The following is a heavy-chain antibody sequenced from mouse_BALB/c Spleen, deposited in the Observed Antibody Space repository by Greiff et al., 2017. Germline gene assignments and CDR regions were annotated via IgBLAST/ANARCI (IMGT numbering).Heavy chain of an antibody. J-gene: IGHJ1*01. V-gene: IGHV1-82*01. CDR2: IYPGDGDT. D-gene: IGHD1-1*02. Sequence: QVQLKESGPELVKPGASVKISCKASGYAFSSSWMNWVKQRPGQGLEWIGRIYPGDGDTNYNGKFKGKATLTADKSSSTAYMQLSSLTSVDSAVYFCAREVVHWYFDVWGAGTTVTVSS. CDR3: AREVVHWYFDV. CDR1: GYAFSSSW.